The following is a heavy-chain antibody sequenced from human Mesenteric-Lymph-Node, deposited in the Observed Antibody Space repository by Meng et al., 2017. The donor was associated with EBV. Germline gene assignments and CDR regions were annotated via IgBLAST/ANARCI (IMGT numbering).Heavy chain of an antibody. J-gene: IGHJ5*02. CDR3: ANESFP. CDR1: GDSVNDVHFY. V-gene: IGHV4-61*03. Sequence: QVQLQDTVPLLANPSDTLSLTCTVSGDSVNDVHFYRSCIRHPPWKGLEWIAYIYYSWSTSFNPSLKSRAAISVYTSKNHFSLRLTSVTPADTAVYYCANESFPCCQGTLVTVSS. CDR2: IYYSWST.